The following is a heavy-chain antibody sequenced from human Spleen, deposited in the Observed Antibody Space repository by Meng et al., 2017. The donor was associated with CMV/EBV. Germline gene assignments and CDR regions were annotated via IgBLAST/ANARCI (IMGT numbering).Heavy chain of an antibody. V-gene: IGHV3-23*01. Sequence: GESLKISCAASGFSFRNYAMAWVRQAPGQGLEWVSAITGSGDISYHAESVMGRFTISRDNAKNSLYLQMNSLRAEDTAVYYCARDRVHAFDIWGQGTMVTVSS. D-gene: IGHD3-10*01. CDR3: ARDRVHAFDI. CDR1: GFSFRNYA. CDR2: ITGSGDIS. J-gene: IGHJ3*02.